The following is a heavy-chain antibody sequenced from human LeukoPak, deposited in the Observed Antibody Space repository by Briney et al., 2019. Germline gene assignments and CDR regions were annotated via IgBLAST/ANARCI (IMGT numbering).Heavy chain of an antibody. CDR1: GGTFISYA. D-gene: IGHD1-20*01. CDR3: ARIDNWNYYYMDV. Sequence: SVNVSCKASGGTFISYAISWVRQAPGQGLEWMGGIIPIFGTANYAQKFQGRVTITADESTSAAYMELSSLRSEDTAVYYCARIDNWNYYYMDVWGKGTTVTVSS. V-gene: IGHV1-69*01. CDR2: IIPIFGTA. J-gene: IGHJ6*03.